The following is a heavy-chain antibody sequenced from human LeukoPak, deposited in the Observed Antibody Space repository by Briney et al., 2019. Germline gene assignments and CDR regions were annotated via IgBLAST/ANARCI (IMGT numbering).Heavy chain of an antibody. CDR1: GFTFSSYS. CDR3: ARDSFVSSPYYGMDV. J-gene: IGHJ6*02. Sequence: GGSLRLSCAASGFTFSSYSMNWVRQAPGKGLEWVSSISSSSSYIYYADSVKGGFTISRDNAKKSLYLQMNRLRDEDTAVYYCARDSFVSSPYYGMDVWGQGTTVTVSS. CDR2: ISSSSSYI. V-gene: IGHV3-21*01. D-gene: IGHD3-16*01.